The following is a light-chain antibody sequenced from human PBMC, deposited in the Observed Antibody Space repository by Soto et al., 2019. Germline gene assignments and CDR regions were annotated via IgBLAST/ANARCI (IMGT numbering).Light chain of an antibody. J-gene: IGKJ1*01. Sequence: EIVLTQSPATLSLSPGERATLSCRASQSVSSYLAWYQQKPGQAPRLLIYDASNRATGIPARFSGSGSGTDFTLTISSLEREDFAVYYCQQRSNSWTFGQGTKVELK. CDR1: QSVSSY. CDR2: DAS. CDR3: QQRSNSWT. V-gene: IGKV3-11*01.